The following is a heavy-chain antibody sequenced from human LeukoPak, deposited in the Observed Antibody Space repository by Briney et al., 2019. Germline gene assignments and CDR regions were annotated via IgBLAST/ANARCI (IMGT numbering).Heavy chain of an antibody. CDR2: LPPDELDI. D-gene: IGHD6-6*01. CDR3: VGTIASRGSEY. V-gene: IGHV3-74*01. CDR1: GFTFTNHW. Sequence: GGSLRLSCAASGFTFTNHWMHWVRQAPGMGLVWVSRLPPDELDIIYADSVKGRLTASRDNSKHTVYLQINNLRAEDTAVYYCVGTIASRGSEYWGQGALVTVSS. J-gene: IGHJ4*02.